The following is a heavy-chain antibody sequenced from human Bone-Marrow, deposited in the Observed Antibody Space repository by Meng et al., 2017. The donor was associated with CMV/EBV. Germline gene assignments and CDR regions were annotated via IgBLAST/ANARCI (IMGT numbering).Heavy chain of an antibody. J-gene: IGHJ4*02. CDR2: ISYDGSNK. D-gene: IGHD4-17*01. CDR1: GFTFSSYA. V-gene: IGHV3-30*04. Sequence: GESLKISCAASGFTFSSYAMHWVRQAPGKGLEWVAVISYDGSNKYYADSVKGQFTISRDNSKNTLYLQMNSLRAEDTAVYYCASWSEGGYGNWGQGTLVTVSS. CDR3: ASWSEGGYGN.